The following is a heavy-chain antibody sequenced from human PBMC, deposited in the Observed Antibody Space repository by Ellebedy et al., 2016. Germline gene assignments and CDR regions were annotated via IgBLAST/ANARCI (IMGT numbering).Heavy chain of an antibody. CDR1: GYTFTGYY. J-gene: IGHJ5*02. CDR3: ARDQSLSPWFGELLGWFDP. V-gene: IGHV1-2*02. D-gene: IGHD3-10*01. CDR2: INPNSGGT. Sequence: ASVKVSCXASGYTFTGYYMHWVRQAPGQGLEWMGWINPNSGGTNYAQKFQGRVTMTRDTSISTAYMELSRLRSDDTAVYYCARDQSLSPWFGELLGWFDPWGQGTLVTVSS.